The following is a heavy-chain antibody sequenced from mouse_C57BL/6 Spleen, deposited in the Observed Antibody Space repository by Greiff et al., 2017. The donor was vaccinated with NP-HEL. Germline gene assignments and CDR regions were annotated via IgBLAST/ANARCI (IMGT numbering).Heavy chain of an antibody. CDR2: IHPNSGST. D-gene: IGHD2-2*01. V-gene: IGHV1-64*01. CDR1: GYTFTSYW. CDR3: ARSRAMVTTGFDY. Sequence: VQLQQPGAELVKPGASVKLSCKASGYTFTSYWMPWVKQRPGQGLEWIGMIHPNSGSTNYNEKFKSKATLTVDKSSSTAYMQLSSLTSEDSAVDYCARSRAMVTTGFDYWGQGTTLTVSS. J-gene: IGHJ2*01.